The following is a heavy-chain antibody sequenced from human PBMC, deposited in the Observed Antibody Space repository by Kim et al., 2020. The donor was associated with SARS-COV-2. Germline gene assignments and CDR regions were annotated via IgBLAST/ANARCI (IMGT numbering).Heavy chain of an antibody. J-gene: IGHJ6*02. Sequence: HPSLRRRVTISVDTYKNQFSLKLMSVTAADTAVYYCARQVMHYHYDGMDVWGRGTTITVYS. CDR3: ARQVMHYHYDGMDV. D-gene: IGHD3-16*01. V-gene: IGHV4-61*07.